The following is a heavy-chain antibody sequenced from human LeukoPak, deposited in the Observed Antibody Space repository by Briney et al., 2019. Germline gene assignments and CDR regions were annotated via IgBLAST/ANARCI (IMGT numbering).Heavy chain of an antibody. Sequence: GGSLRLSCAASGFTFSSYAMSWVRQAPGKGLEWVSAISGSGGSTYYADFVKGRFTISRDNSKNTLYLQMNSLRAEDTAVYYCAKVILTHPSRRGVFDYWGQGTLVTVSS. CDR1: GFTFSSYA. V-gene: IGHV3-23*01. CDR3: AKVILTHPSRRGVFDY. J-gene: IGHJ4*02. CDR2: ISGSGGST. D-gene: IGHD2-8*01.